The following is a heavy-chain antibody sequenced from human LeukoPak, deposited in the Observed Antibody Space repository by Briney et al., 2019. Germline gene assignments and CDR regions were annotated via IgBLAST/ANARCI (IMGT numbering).Heavy chain of an antibody. CDR2: IIPIFGTA. CDR1: GGTFSSYA. Sequence: ASVKVSCKASGGTFSSYAISWVRQAPGQGLEWMGGIIPIFGTANYAQKFQGRVTITTDESTSTAYMELSSLRSEDTAVYYCARGNSPIAAAGTGRLDPWGQGTLVTVSS. J-gene: IGHJ5*02. CDR3: ARGNSPIAAAGTGRLDP. D-gene: IGHD6-13*01. V-gene: IGHV1-69*05.